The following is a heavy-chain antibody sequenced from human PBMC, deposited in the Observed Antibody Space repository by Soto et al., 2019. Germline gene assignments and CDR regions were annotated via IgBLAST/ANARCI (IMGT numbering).Heavy chain of an antibody. V-gene: IGHV3-23*01. J-gene: IGHJ4*02. CDR2: ITAHADRT. D-gene: IGHD5-18*01. Sequence: GGSLRLSCAASGFTFTSYAMSWVRQAPGKGLEWVSGITAHADRTFYADSVKGRFTVSRDNAQNTLYLQMNSLRAEDTAVYYCARERNVDTAMALDYWGQGTLVTVSS. CDR3: ARERNVDTAMALDY. CDR1: GFTFTSYA.